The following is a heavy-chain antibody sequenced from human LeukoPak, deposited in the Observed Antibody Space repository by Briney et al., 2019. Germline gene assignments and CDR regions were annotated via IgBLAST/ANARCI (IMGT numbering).Heavy chain of an antibody. CDR3: ARDHGGLIMDSSLDS. Sequence: ASVKVSCKTSGYTFTGYYIHWVRQAPGQGLEWMGCINPNSGGTDYAQKFQGRVSVTRDTSISTAYMELSRLRSDDTAVYYCARDHGGLIMDSSLDSWGQGSLVTVSS. CDR1: GYTFTGYY. D-gene: IGHD3-22*01. J-gene: IGHJ4*02. V-gene: IGHV1-2*02. CDR2: INPNSGGT.